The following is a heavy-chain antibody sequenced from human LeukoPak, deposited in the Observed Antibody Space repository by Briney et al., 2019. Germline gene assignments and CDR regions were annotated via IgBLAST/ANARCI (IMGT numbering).Heavy chain of an antibody. CDR2: FNSDGRST. CDR1: GFTFSTYW. Sequence: GGSLRLSCAASGFTFSTYWMHWVRQAPGKGLVWVSRFNSDGRSTHYADSVKGRFTISRDNAKNTLYLQMNSLRAEDTAVYYCARGRYYLDSWGQGTLITVSS. J-gene: IGHJ4*02. D-gene: IGHD3-3*01. V-gene: IGHV3-74*01. CDR3: ARGRYYLDS.